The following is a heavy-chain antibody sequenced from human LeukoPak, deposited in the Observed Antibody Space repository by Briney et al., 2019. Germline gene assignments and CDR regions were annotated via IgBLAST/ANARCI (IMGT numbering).Heavy chain of an antibody. D-gene: IGHD6-13*01. CDR2: IYTSGST. J-gene: IGHJ3*02. Sequence: SETLSLTCTVSGGSISSYYWSWIRQPAGKGLEWIGRIYTSGSTNYNPSLKSRVTMSVDTSKNQFSLKLSSVTAADTAVYYCARDGYSSSYHRAFDIWGQGTMVTVSS. CDR1: GGSISSYY. V-gene: IGHV4-4*07. CDR3: ARDGYSSSYHRAFDI.